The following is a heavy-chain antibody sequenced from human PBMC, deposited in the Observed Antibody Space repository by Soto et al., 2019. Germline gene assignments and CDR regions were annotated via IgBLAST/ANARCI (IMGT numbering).Heavy chain of an antibody. CDR2: VNHSGST. D-gene: IGHD3-9*01. CDR3: ARGWSGLVIIRFDP. Sequence: SETLSLTCAVYGGSFSCYYWSWIRQPPGKGLEWIGEVNHSGSTNYNPPLKSRVTISVDTSKNQFSLKLSSVTAADTAVYYCARGWSGLVIIRFDPWGQGTLVTVSS. CDR1: GGSFSCYY. J-gene: IGHJ5*02. V-gene: IGHV4-34*01.